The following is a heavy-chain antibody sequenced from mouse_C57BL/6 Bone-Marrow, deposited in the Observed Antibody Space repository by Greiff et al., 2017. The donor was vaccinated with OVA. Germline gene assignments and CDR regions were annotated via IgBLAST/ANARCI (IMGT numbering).Heavy chain of an antibody. CDR2: INPGSGGT. J-gene: IGHJ2*01. CDR3: ARGLWSYFDY. CDR1: GYAFTNYL. D-gene: IGHD1-1*02. V-gene: IGHV1-54*01. Sequence: QVQLQQSGAELVRPGTSVKVSCKASGYAFTNYLIEWVKQRPGQGLEWIGVINPGSGGTNYNEKFKGKATLTADKSSSTAYMQLSSLTSEDSAVYFCARGLWSYFDYWGQGTTLTVSS.